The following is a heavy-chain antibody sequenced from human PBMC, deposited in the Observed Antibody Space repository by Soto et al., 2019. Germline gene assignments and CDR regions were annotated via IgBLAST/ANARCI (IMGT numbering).Heavy chain of an antibody. CDR1: TYSFTSYK. V-gene: IGHV5-10-1*01. J-gene: IGHJ5*01. CDR3: PSYTYNRSVYSKSQYDS. D-gene: IGHD3-22*01. CDR2: IDPRASYT. Sequence: XESLKVSCRGCTYSFTSYKINWVRQMPGKGLKWMGRIDPRASYTNYSPSFQGPVTVSADESITAASQPWRRLMACDTGMYYCPSYTYNRSVYSKSQYDSCGKG.